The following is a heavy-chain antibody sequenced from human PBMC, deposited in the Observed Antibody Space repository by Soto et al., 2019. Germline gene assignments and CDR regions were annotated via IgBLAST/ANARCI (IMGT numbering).Heavy chain of an antibody. J-gene: IGHJ6*02. CDR3: AMGAYYDFWSGLRAYYYYGMDV. V-gene: IGHV3-23*01. D-gene: IGHD3-3*01. CDR1: GFTFSSYA. CDR2: ISGSGGST. Sequence: GGSLRLSCAASGFTFSSYAMSWVRQAPGKGLEWVSAISGSGGSTYYADSVKGRFTISRDNSKNTLYLQMNSLRAEDTAVYYCAMGAYYDFWSGLRAYYYYGMDVWGQGT.